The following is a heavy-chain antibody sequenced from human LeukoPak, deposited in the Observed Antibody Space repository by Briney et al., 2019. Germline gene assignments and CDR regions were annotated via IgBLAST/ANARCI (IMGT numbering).Heavy chain of an antibody. CDR3: ARGHGDYRRNFDY. D-gene: IGHD4-17*01. J-gene: IGHJ4*02. CDR2: INPNTGNP. CDR1: GYTFTSYA. Sequence: ASVKVSCKASGYTFTSYAMNWVRQAPGQELEWKGWINPNTGNPTYAQGFTGRFVFSLDTSVSTAYLQISSLKAEDTAVYYCARGHGDYRRNFDYWGQGTLVTVSS. V-gene: IGHV7-4-1*02.